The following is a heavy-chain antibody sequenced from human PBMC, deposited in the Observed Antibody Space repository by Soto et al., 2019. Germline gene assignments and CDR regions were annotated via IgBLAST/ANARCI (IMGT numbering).Heavy chain of an antibody. D-gene: IGHD2-21*01. CDR1: GGSVGSGSYY. V-gene: IGHV4-61*01. J-gene: IGHJ3*02. Sequence: SETLSLTCTVSGGSVGSGSYYWSWIRQPPGKGLEWIGYIYYSGSTYYNPSLKSRVTISVDTSKNQFSLKLSSVTAADTAVYYCARDSLGDGYNLDAFDIWGQGTMVTVSS. CDR2: IYYSGST. CDR3: ARDSLGDGYNLDAFDI.